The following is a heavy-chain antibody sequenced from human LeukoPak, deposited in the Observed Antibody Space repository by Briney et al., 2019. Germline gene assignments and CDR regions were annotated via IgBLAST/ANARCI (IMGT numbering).Heavy chain of an antibody. J-gene: IGHJ4*02. CDR3: AGFYYYVWGSYRPFHY. V-gene: IGHV4-34*01. Sequence: NPSXTLSLTCSVYGGSFSDYYWSWIRQPPGKGLEWIGEINHSGSINYNPSLKTRVIISVDTSKNQFSLKLSSVTAADTAVYYCAGFYYYVWGSYRPFHYWGQGTLVTVSS. CDR2: INHSGSI. CDR1: GGSFSDYY. D-gene: IGHD3-16*02.